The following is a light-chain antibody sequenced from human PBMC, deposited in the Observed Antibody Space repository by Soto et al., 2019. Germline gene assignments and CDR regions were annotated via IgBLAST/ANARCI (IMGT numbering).Light chain of an antibody. CDR2: GSS. CDR3: QSYDNTLSASV. Sequence: QSVLTQPPSVSGAPGQRVTISCTGSSSNIGAGHVVHWYQQFPGRAPNLLIYGSSNRASGVPDRFSGSKSGTSASLALTGLQAEDEAEYYCQSYDNTLSASVFGGGTKLTVL. V-gene: IGLV1-40*01. CDR1: SSNIGAGHV. J-gene: IGLJ2*01.